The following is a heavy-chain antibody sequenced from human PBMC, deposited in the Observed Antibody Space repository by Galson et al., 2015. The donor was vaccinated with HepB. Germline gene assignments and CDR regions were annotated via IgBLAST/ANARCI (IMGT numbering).Heavy chain of an antibody. CDR3: ARLVKELHMRGNNWFDP. CDR1: GYSFTSYW. J-gene: IGHJ5*02. V-gene: IGHV5-51*03. Sequence: QSGAEVKKPGESLKISCEGSGYSFTSYWIGWVRQMPGKGLEWMGIIYPGDSDTRYSPSFQGQVTISADKSISTAYLQWSSLKASDTAMYYCARLVKELHMRGNNWFDPWGQGTLVTVSS. D-gene: IGHD1-26*01. CDR2: IYPGDSDT.